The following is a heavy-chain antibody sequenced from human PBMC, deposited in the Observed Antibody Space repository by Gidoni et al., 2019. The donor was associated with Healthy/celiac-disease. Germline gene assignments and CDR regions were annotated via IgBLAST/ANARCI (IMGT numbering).Heavy chain of an antibody. CDR1: GFTFSSYG. J-gene: IGHJ4*02. Sequence: QVQLVESGGGVVQPGGSLRLPCAASGFTFSSYGMHWVRQAPGKGLEWVAFIRYDGSNKYYADSVKGRFTISRDNSKNTLYLQMNSLRAEDTAVYYCANVKRYYYDSSGPFDYWGQGTLVTVSS. V-gene: IGHV3-30*02. CDR3: ANVKRYYYDSSGPFDY. D-gene: IGHD3-22*01. CDR2: IRYDGSNK.